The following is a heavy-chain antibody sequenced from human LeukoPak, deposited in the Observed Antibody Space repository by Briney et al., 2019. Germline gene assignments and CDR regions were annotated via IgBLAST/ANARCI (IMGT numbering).Heavy chain of an antibody. J-gene: IGHJ4*02. V-gene: IGHV3-21*01. D-gene: IGHD3-10*01. Sequence: GGSLRLSCAASGFTFSSYSMNWVRQAPGEGLEWVSSISSSSSYIYYADSVKGRFTISRDNAKNSLYLQMNSLRAEDTAVYYCARVPHYGSGSYFDYWGQGTLVTVSS. CDR1: GFTFSSYS. CDR3: ARVPHYGSGSYFDY. CDR2: ISSSSSYI.